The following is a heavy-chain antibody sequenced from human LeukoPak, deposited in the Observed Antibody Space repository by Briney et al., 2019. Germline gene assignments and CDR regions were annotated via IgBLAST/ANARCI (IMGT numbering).Heavy chain of an antibody. CDR1: GGSISSYY. CDR3: ARGILVEFDY. CDR2: IYYSGST. Sequence: PSETLSLTCTVSGGSISSYYWSWIRQPPGKGLEWIGYIYYSGSTNYNPSLQSRVTISVDTSKNQFSLTLSSVTAADTAVYYCARGILVEFDYWGQGTLVTVSS. J-gene: IGHJ4*02. V-gene: IGHV4-59*01.